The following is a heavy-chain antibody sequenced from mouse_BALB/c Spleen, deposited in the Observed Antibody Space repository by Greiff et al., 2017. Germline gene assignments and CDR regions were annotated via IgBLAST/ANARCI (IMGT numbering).Heavy chain of an antibody. V-gene: IGHV3-6*02. D-gene: IGHD2-4*01. CDR1: GYSITSGYY. Sequence: ESGPGLVKPSQSLSLTCSVTGYSITSGYYWNWIRQFPGNKLEWMGYISYDGSNNYNPSLKNRISITRDTSKNQFFLKLNSVTTEDTATYYCARDNDSWFAYWGQGTLVTVSA. CDR3: ARDNDSWFAY. CDR2: ISYDGSN. J-gene: IGHJ3*01.